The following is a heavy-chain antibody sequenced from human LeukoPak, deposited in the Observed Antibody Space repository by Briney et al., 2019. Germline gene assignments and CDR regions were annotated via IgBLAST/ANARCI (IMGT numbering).Heavy chain of an antibody. CDR2: VSTTGGRT. D-gene: IGHD3-10*01. CDR3: AKRYYYGSGSYSPDAFDI. CDR1: SFTFSSYV. V-gene: IGHV3-23*01. J-gene: IGHJ3*02. Sequence: GGSLRLSCGASSFTFSSYVMSWVRQAPGKGLEWVSTVSTTGGRTYYADSVKGRFTISRDNSKNTLYLQMNSLRAEDTAIYCCAKRYYYGSGSYSPDAFDIWGQGTMVTVSS.